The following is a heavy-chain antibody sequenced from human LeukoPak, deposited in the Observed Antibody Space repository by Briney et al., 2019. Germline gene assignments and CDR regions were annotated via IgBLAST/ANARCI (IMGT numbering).Heavy chain of an antibody. Sequence: NTSETLSLTCTVSGGPISSYYWSWIRQPPGKGLEWIAYISAIGSINYNPSLKSRVTISLATSKNQFSLKLSSVTAADTAVYYCAGHHPRNTVDFWGQGTLVTVSS. CDR2: ISAIGSI. D-gene: IGHD2/OR15-2a*01. J-gene: IGHJ4*02. V-gene: IGHV4-59*08. CDR1: GGPISSYY. CDR3: AGHHPRNTVDF.